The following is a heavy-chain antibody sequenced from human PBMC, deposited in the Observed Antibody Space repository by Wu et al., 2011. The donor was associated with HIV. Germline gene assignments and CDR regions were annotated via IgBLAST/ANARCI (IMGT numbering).Heavy chain of an antibody. Sequence: VQLVQSGAEVKXPGESLKISXKGSGYSFTSYWIAWVRQIPGKGLEWMGIIYPGDSDSRYSPSFLGQVTISADKSISTAYLQWSSLKASDTAMYYCARHRGGRSDAFDIWGQGTMVTVSS. CDR1: GYSFTSYW. J-gene: IGHJ3*02. CDR2: IYPGDSDS. V-gene: IGHV5-51*01. D-gene: IGHD1-26*01. CDR3: ARHRGGRSDAFDI.